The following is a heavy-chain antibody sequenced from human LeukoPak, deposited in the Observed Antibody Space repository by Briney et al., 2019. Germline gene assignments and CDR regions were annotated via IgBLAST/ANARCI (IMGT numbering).Heavy chain of an antibody. CDR1: GGSISNYY. CDR3: ARIESCSGGSCSYMAFDY. J-gene: IGHJ4*02. CDR2: IYNSGLS. D-gene: IGHD2-15*01. Sequence: PSETLSLTCAVSGGSISNYYWSWVRQPPGRGLEWIGYIYNSGLSNYSPSLKSRVTISKDTSKNQFSLKVSSVTAADTAVYYCARIESCSGGSCSYMAFDYWGQGTLVTVSS. V-gene: IGHV4-59*01.